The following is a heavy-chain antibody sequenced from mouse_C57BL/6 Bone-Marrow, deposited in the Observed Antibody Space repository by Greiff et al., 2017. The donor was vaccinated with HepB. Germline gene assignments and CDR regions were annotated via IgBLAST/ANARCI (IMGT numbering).Heavy chain of an antibody. D-gene: IGHD1-1*01. V-gene: IGHV2-6-1*01. CDR3: ARHGAYYYGSSPFAY. Sequence: QVQLQQSGPGLVAPSQSLSITCTVSGFSLTSYGVHWVRQPPGKGLEWLVVIWSDGSTTYNSALKSRLSISKDNSKSQVFLKMNSLQTDDTAMYYCARHGAYYYGSSPFAYWGQGTLVTVSA. CDR1: GFSLTSYG. J-gene: IGHJ3*01. CDR2: IWSDGST.